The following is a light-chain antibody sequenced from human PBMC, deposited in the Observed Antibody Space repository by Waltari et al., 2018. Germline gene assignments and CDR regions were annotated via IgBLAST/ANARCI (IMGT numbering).Light chain of an antibody. CDR2: KAS. CDR3: QQYSSYPPT. J-gene: IGKJ2*01. CDR1: QSVDAW. V-gene: IGKV1-5*03. Sequence: DIQMTQSPSTLSASVGDRVTITCRASQSVDAWLAWYQQQTGKAPKFLIYKASNLESGVPSRFSGSGSLTEFSLTITSLQPDDFGTYYCQQYSSYPPTFGQGSKLEI.